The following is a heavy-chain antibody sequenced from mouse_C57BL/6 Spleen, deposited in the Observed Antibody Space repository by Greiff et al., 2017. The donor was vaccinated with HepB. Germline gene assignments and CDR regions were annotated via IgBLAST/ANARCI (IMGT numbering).Heavy chain of an antibody. CDR3: ARARNYLYYFDY. V-gene: IGHV1-54*01. CDR2: INPGSGGT. Sequence: QVQLQQSGAELVRPGTSVKVSCKASGYAFTNYLIEWVKQRPGQGLEWIGVINPGSGGTNYNEKFKGKATLTADKSSSTAYMQLSSLTSEDSAVYFCARARNYLYYFDYWGQGTTLTVSS. D-gene: IGHD2-1*01. CDR1: GYAFTNYL. J-gene: IGHJ2*01.